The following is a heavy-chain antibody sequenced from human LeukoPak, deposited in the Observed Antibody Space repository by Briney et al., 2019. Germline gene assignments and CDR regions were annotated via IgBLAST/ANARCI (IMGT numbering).Heavy chain of an antibody. J-gene: IGHJ4*02. D-gene: IGHD2-8*02. CDR3: ATYRQVLLPFES. CDR1: GFTLSSYA. Sequence: TGGSLRLSCAASGFTLSSYAMSWVRQAPGKGLEWVSAISVSGNTYHADSVKGRFTISRDSSKNTVYLQMNSLRAEDAAVYYCATYRQVLLPFESWGQGTLVTVSS. CDR2: ISVSGNT. V-gene: IGHV3-23*01.